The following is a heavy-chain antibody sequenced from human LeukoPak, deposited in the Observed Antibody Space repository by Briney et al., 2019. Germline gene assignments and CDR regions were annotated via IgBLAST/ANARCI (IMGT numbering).Heavy chain of an antibody. CDR2: IYTSGST. Sequence: SQTLSLTCTVSGGSISSGSYYWSWIRQPAGKGLEWIGRIYTSGSTTYNPSLKNRVTISVDTSKNQFSLKLSSVTAADTAVYYCARDGGGGYPIDYWGQGTLVTVSS. CDR3: ARDGGGGYPIDY. V-gene: IGHV4-61*02. D-gene: IGHD1-26*01. J-gene: IGHJ4*02. CDR1: GGSISSGSYY.